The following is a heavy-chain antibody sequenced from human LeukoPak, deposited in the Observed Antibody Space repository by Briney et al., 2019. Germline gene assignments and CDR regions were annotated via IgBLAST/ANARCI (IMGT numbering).Heavy chain of an antibody. CDR3: ARVGVVPAAHQNFDP. CDR2: ISAYNGNT. D-gene: IGHD2-2*01. J-gene: IGHJ5*02. Sequence: ASVKVSCKASGYTFTSYGISWVRQAPGQGLEWMGWISAYNGNTNYAQKLQGRVTMTTDTSTSTAYMELRSLRSDDTAVYYCARVGVVPAAHQNFDPWGQGTLVTVSS. CDR1: GYTFTSYG. V-gene: IGHV1-18*01.